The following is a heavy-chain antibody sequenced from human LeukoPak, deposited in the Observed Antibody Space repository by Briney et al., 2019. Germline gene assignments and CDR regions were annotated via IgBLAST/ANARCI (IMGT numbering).Heavy chain of an antibody. Sequence: GALVKVSCKTSGHSINTFGITWVRQAPGQGLEWIGWLSSDNGNTNYADKFQGRVTITRDTSRTTAYMELRSLRSDDTAVYFCANVAKGRYFFYYMDVWGAGTTVTVSS. CDR1: GHSINTFG. V-gene: IGHV1-18*01. CDR2: LSSDNGNT. CDR3: ANVAKGRYFFYYMDV. D-gene: IGHD5-12*01. J-gene: IGHJ6*03.